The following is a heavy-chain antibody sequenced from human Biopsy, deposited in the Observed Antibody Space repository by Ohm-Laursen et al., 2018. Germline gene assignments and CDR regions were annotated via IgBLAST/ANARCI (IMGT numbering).Heavy chain of an antibody. CDR3: ARRAI. CDR2: INSTSSAT. J-gene: IGHJ3*02. CDR1: GFTFSTYA. V-gene: IGHV3-48*01. Sequence: GSLRLSCTASGFTFSTYAMNWVRQAPGQGLEWISYINSTSSATYYADSVKGRFTVSRDNAKNSLFLQMNSLRAEDTAVYYCARRAIWGQGTTVTVSS.